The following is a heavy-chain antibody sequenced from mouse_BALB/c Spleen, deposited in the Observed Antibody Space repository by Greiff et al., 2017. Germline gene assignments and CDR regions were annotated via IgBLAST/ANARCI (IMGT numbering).Heavy chain of an antibody. CDR3: AREGYYGYDVGAMDY. D-gene: IGHD2-2*01. CDR1: GYTFTSYW. V-gene: IGHV1-87*01. J-gene: IGHJ4*01. Sequence: QVQLQQSGAELARPGASVKLSCKASGYTFTSYWMQWVKQRPGQGLEWIGAIYPGDGDTRYTQKFKGKATLTADKSSSTAYMQLSSLASEDSAVYYCAREGYYGYDVGAMDYWGQGTSVTVSS. CDR2: IYPGDGDT.